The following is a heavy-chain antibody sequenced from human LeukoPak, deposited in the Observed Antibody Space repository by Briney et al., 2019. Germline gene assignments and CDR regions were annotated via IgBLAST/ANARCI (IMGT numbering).Heavy chain of an antibody. CDR1: GGSFSGYY. Sequence: PSETLSLTCAVYGGSFSGYYWSWIRQPPGKGLEWIGEINHSGSTNYNPSLKSRVTISVGTSKNQFSLKLSSVTAADTAVYYCARVPNYDFWGGYYRSSGYYYGMDVWGQGTTVTVSS. D-gene: IGHD3-3*01. CDR2: INHSGST. CDR3: ARVPNYDFWGGYYRSSGYYYGMDV. V-gene: IGHV4-34*01. J-gene: IGHJ6*02.